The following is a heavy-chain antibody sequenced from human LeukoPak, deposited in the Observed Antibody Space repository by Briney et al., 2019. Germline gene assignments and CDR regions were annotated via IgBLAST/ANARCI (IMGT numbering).Heavy chain of an antibody. CDR3: ARGMYYDFWSGYYTPFDY. CDR1: GFTFSSYG. CDR2: INSDGSST. Sequence: GGSLRLSCAASGFTFSSYGMHWVRQAPGKGLVWVSRINSDGSSTSYVDSVKGRFTISRDNAKNSLYLQMNSLRAEDTAVYYCARGMYYDFWSGYYTPFDYWGQGTLVTVSS. J-gene: IGHJ4*02. D-gene: IGHD3-3*01. V-gene: IGHV3-74*01.